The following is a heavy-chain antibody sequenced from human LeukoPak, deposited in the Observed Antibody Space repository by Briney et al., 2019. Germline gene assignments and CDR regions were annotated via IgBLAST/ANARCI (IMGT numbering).Heavy chain of an antibody. V-gene: IGHV3-11*01. J-gene: IGHJ3*02. Sequence: PGGSLRLSCAASGFTFSDYYMSWIRQAPGKGLEWVSYISSSGSTIYYADSVKDRFTISRDNAKNSLYLQMNSLRAEDTAVYYCARDWSYLPSGAAGENDIWGQGTMVTVSS. D-gene: IGHD6-13*01. CDR2: ISSSGSTI. CDR3: ARDWSYLPSGAAGENDI. CDR1: GFTFSDYY.